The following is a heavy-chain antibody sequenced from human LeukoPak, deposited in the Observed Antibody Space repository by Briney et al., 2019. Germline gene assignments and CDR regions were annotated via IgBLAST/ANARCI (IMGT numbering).Heavy chain of an antibody. D-gene: IGHD5-18*01. V-gene: IGHV3-33*01. CDR1: GFTFSSYG. Sequence: GGSLRLSCAASGFTFSSYGMHWVRQAPGKGLEWVAVIWYDGSNKYYADSVKGRFTNSRGNSKNTLYLQMNSLRAEDTAVYYCARDPGYSYGLVPDYWGQGTLVTVSS. CDR3: ARDPGYSYGLVPDY. J-gene: IGHJ4*02. CDR2: IWYDGSNK.